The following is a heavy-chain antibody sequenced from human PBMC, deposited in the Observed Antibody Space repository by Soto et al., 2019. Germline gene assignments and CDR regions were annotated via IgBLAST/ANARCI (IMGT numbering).Heavy chain of an antibody. V-gene: IGHV4-4*07. D-gene: IGHD3-22*01. CDR1: GASMSNYY. J-gene: IGHJ4*02. CDR2: TFGSGET. CDR3: VREGDYSDNNGYPLFDY. Sequence: QVQLQESGPGLLKPSETLSLTCTVSGASMSNYYWSWIRQPAGKGLEWIGRTFGSGETYYNPSLKSRVILSVDLSKSQFSLELTSVTAADTAVYFCVREGDYSDNNGYPLFDYWGQGTLVTVSP.